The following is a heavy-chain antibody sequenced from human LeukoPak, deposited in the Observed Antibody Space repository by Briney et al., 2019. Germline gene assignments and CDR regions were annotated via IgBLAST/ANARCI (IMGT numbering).Heavy chain of an antibody. J-gene: IGHJ5*01. CDR2: IWYDESKT. Sequence: GGSLRVSCAASGFLFSSYGMRWVRQSPGKGLDWVAAIWYDESKTYYADSVKGRFTISRDSSENTLYLQMTSLRAEDAAIYYCVKDLVPAASSRWFDSWGQGTLVTVSS. CDR1: GFLFSSYG. D-gene: IGHD2-2*01. CDR3: VKDLVPAASSRWFDS. V-gene: IGHV3-33*06.